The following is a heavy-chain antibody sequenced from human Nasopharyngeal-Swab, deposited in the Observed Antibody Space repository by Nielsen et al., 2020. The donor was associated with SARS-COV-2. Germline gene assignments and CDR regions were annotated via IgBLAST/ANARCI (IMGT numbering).Heavy chain of an antibody. CDR1: GFTFDDYA. J-gene: IGHJ4*02. D-gene: IGHD3-3*01. CDR3: AKGVKYDFWSGTWGD. CDR2: ISWNSGST. Sequence: GGSLRLSCAASGFTFDDYAMHWVRQAPGKGLEWVSGISWNSGSTGYADSVKGRFTISRDNAKNSLYLQMNSLRAEDTALYYCAKGVKYDFWSGTWGDWGQGTLVTVSS. V-gene: IGHV3-9*01.